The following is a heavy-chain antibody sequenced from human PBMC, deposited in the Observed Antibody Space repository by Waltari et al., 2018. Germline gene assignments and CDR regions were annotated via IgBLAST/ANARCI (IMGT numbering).Heavy chain of an antibody. CDR1: GYTFTSYA. D-gene: IGHD2-15*01. CDR2: INAGNGNT. V-gene: IGHV1-3*01. Sequence: QVQLVQSGAEVKKPGASVKVSCKASGYTFTSYAMHWVPQAPGQRLEWMGGINAGNGNTKYSQKFQGRVTITRDTSASTAYMELSSLRSEDTAVYYCARGYCSGGSCYSFDYWGQGTLVTVSS. CDR3: ARGYCSGGSCYSFDY. J-gene: IGHJ4*02.